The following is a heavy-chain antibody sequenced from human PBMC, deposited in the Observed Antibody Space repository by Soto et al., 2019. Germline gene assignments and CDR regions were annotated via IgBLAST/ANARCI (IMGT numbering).Heavy chain of an antibody. CDR2: INPSGGST. CDR1: GYTFTSYY. V-gene: IGHV1-46*01. Sequence: ASVKVSCKASGYTFTSYYMHWVRQAPGQGLEWMGIINPSGGSTSCAQKFQGRVTMTRDTSTSTVYMELSSLRSEDTAVYYCAREYTMVRGVPLYYFDYWGQGTLVTVSS. CDR3: AREYTMVRGVPLYYFDY. D-gene: IGHD3-10*01. J-gene: IGHJ4*02.